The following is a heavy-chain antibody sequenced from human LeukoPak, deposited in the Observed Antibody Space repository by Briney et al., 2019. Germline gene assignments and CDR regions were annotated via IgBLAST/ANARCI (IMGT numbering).Heavy chain of an antibody. V-gene: IGHV4-59*01. CDR2: IYYSGST. D-gene: IGHD1-26*01. Sequence: PSETLSLTCTVSGGSISNYYWSWIRQPPGKGLEWLGYIYYSGSTNYNPSLKSRVTISVDTSKNQFSLKLSSVTAADTAVYYCARSPGRGAYFDYWGQGTLVTVSS. J-gene: IGHJ4*02. CDR3: ARSPGRGAYFDY. CDR1: GGSISNYY.